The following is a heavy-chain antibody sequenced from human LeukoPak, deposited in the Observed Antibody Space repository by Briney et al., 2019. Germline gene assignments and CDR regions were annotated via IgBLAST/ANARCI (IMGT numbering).Heavy chain of an antibody. V-gene: IGHV4-34*01. CDR3: ARSLTTMALGYDY. CDR1: GGPFSDYY. D-gene: IGHD5-18*01. Sequence: PSETLSLTCAVYGGPFSDYYWSWIRQPPGKGLEWIGEINHSGSTNYNPSLKSRVTISVDTSKNQFSLKLSSVTAADTAVYYCARSLTTMALGYDYWGQGTLVTVSS. CDR2: INHSGST. J-gene: IGHJ4*02.